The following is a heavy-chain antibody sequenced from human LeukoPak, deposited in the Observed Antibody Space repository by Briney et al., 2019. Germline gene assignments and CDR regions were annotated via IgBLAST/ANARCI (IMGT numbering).Heavy chain of an antibody. CDR2: IQYDGSNK. Sequence: GGSLRLSCAASGFTFSNYGMHWVRQAPGKGLEWVALIQYDGSNKYYPDSVKGRFTISRDNSKNTLYLQMNSLRAEDTAVYYCAKGTIRYCSSTGCYIDYWGQGTLVTVSS. V-gene: IGHV3-30*02. J-gene: IGHJ4*02. D-gene: IGHD2-2*01. CDR3: AKGTIRYCSSTGCYIDY. CDR1: GFTFSNYG.